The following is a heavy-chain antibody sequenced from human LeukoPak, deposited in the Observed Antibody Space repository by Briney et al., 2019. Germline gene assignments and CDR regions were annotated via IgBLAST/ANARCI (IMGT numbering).Heavy chain of an antibody. CDR1: GFTLSNYA. J-gene: IGHJ4*02. D-gene: IGHD3-22*01. V-gene: IGHV3-30-3*01. Sequence: GGSLRLSCAASGFTLSNYAIHWVRQAPGKGLEWVAIILYDGSNKYYADSVKGRFTISRDNSKNTLYLQMNSLRAEDTAVYYCARVAHYYDSSGWYYFDYWGQGTLVTVSS. CDR3: ARVAHYYDSSGWYYFDY. CDR2: ILYDGSNK.